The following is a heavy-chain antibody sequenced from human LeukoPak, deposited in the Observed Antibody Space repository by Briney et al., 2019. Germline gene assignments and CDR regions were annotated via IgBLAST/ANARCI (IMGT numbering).Heavy chain of an antibody. CDR3: ARADDSNAFDI. CDR2: IIPIFGTA. CDR1: GGTFSSYA. Sequence: AASVKVSCKASGGTFSSYAISWVRQAPGQGLEWMGGIIPIFGTANYAQKFQGRVTITADKSTSTAYMELSSLRSEDTAVYYCARADDSNAFDIWGQGTMVTVSS. J-gene: IGHJ3*02. V-gene: IGHV1-69*06. D-gene: IGHD2-21*02.